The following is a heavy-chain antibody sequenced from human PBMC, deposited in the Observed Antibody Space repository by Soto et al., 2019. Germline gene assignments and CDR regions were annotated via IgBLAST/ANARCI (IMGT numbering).Heavy chain of an antibody. D-gene: IGHD4-17*01. CDR2: VYYSGTT. J-gene: IGHJ4*02. CDR3: ARTTAVPNTLRSRYFFDY. V-gene: IGHV4-61*01. Sequence: LSLTCSVSGGSVSDKTYYWSWIRQPPGKRLEWIGYVYYSGTTNYNPSLKSRVTISVDLSKNRFSLRPSSVTTADTALYYCARTTAVPNTLRSRYFFDYWGQGTLVTVSS. CDR1: GGSVSDKTYY.